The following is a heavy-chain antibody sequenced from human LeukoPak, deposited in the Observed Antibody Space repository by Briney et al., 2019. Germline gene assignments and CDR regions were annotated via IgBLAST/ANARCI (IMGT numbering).Heavy chain of an antibody. J-gene: IGHJ4*02. Sequence: ASVKVSCKASGYSFTGYYMHWVRQAPGQGLEWMGWINPNSGDTNFAQKFQGRVTMTRDTSISTVYMELSRLRSDDTAMYYCARYYIEGRCFDYWGQGTLVTVSS. CDR2: INPNSGDT. CDR3: ARYYIEGRCFDY. D-gene: IGHD3-10*01. V-gene: IGHV1-2*02. CDR1: GYSFTGYY.